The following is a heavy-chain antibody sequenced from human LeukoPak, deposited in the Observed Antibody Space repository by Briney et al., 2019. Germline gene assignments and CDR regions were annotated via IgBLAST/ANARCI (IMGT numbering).Heavy chain of an antibody. D-gene: IGHD6-25*01. CDR2: ISSSGSTI. J-gene: IGHJ4*02. CDR1: GFTFSSYE. V-gene: IGHV3-48*03. CDR3: AGMTSRSGLDY. Sequence: GGSLRLSCAASGFTFSSYEMNWVRQAPGKGLEGASYISSSGSTIYYADSVKGRFTISRDNAKNSLYLQMNSLRAEDTAVYYCAGMTSRSGLDYWGQGTLVTVSS.